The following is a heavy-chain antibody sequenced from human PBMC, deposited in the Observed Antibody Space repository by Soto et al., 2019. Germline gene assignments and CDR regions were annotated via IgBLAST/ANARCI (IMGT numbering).Heavy chain of an antibody. CDR2: IDPSDSYT. J-gene: IGHJ6*02. CDR3: ATHSSGWNYYYGMDV. CDR1: GYSFTSYW. Sequence: GESLKISCKGSGYSFTSYWISWVRQMPGKGLEWMGRIDPSDSYTNYSPSFQGHVTISADKSISTAYLQWSSLKASDTAMYYCATHSSGWNYYYGMDVCGQRTTVTVSS. V-gene: IGHV5-10-1*01. D-gene: IGHD6-19*01.